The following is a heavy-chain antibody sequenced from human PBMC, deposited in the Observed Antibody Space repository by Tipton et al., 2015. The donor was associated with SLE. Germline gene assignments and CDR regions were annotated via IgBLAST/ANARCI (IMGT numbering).Heavy chain of an antibody. CDR3: ARGKDIVVARDAFDI. J-gene: IGHJ3*02. CDR1: GGSGRGYY. V-gene: IGHV4-34*01. D-gene: IGHD2-15*01. Sequence: LRLSCAVYGGSGRGYYWSWSRQPPGKGLVWIGEINHSGSTNYNPSLKSRVTISVDTSKNQFFQKLSSVTAADTAVYYCARGKDIVVARDAFDIWGQGTMITVSS. CDR2: INHSGST.